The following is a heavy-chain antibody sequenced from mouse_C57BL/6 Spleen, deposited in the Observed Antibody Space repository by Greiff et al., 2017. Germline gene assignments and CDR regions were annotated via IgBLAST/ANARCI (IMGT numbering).Heavy chain of an antibody. CDR2: IYPGSGST. D-gene: IGHD2-3*01. CDR3: ARGGDYYDGYYAY. Sequence: QVQLQQPGAELVKPGASVKMSCKASGYTFTSYWITWVKQRPGQGLEWIGDIYPGSGSTNYNEKFKSKATLTANTSSSTAYMQLSSLTAEDSAVDYCARGGDYYDGYYAYWGQGTLVTVSA. CDR1: GYTFTSYW. V-gene: IGHV1-55*01. J-gene: IGHJ3*01.